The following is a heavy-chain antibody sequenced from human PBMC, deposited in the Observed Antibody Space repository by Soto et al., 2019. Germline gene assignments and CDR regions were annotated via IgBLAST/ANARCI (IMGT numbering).Heavy chain of an antibody. V-gene: IGHV4-34*01. CDR3: ARARVEMATSSFDY. CDR2: INHSGST. CDR1: GGSFSGYY. D-gene: IGHD5-12*01. Sequence: SETLSLTCAVYGGSFSGYYWSWIRQPPGKGLEWIGEINHSGSTNYNPSLKSRVPISVDTSKNQFSLKLSSVTAADTAVYYCARARVEMATSSFDYWGQGTLVTVSS. J-gene: IGHJ4*02.